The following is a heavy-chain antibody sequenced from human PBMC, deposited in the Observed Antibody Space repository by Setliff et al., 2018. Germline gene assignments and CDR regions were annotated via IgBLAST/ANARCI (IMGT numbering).Heavy chain of an antibody. Sequence: GASVKVSCKASGYTFTGYYMHWVRQAPGQGLEWMGWINPNSGGTNYAQKFQGRVTMTRDTSINTAYMVLSGLRPDDSAIYYCATDSTETPFYSSQSYMEVWGKGTTVTVSS. CDR1: GYTFTGYY. D-gene: IGHD2-15*01. V-gene: IGHV1-2*02. CDR2: INPNSGGT. CDR3: ATDSTETPFYSSQSYMEV. J-gene: IGHJ6*03.